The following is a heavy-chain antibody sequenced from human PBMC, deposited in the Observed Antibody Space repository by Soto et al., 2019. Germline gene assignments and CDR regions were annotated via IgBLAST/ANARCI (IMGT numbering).Heavy chain of an antibody. CDR3: AKDNDFDDYAFL. J-gene: IGHJ4*02. D-gene: IGHD4-17*01. V-gene: IGHV3-23*01. CDR1: GFTFSNYA. CDR2: ISGRGGNT. Sequence: GGSLRLSCAASGFTFSNYAMSWVRQAPGKGLEWVSDISGRGGNTHYADSVKGRFTISRDNSKNTLYLQMNSLRAEDTAVYYCAKDNDFDDYAFLWGQGTLVTVSS.